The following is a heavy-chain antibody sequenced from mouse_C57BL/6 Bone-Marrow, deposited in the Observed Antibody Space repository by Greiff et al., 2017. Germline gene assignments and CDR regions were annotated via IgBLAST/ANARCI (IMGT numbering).Heavy chain of an antibody. D-gene: IGHD1-1*01. V-gene: IGHV5-4*03. CDR2: ISAGGSYT. Sequence: EVKLLESGGGLVKPGGSLKLSCAASGFTFSSYAMSWVRQTPEKRLEWVATISAGGSYTYYPDNVKGRFTISRDNAKNNLYLQMSHLKSEDTAMYYCARRGTTVVAHFDYWGQGTTLTVSS. J-gene: IGHJ2*01. CDR1: GFTFSSYA. CDR3: ARRGTTVVAHFDY.